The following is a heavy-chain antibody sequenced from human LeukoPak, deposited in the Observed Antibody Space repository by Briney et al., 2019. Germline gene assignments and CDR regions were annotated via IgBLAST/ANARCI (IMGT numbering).Heavy chain of an antibody. V-gene: IGHV3-23*01. Sequence: GGTLRLSCAASGFTFSSYGMSWVRQAPGKGLQGVSGISGSGGERYYTESVKGRFTISRDNSKNTLYLQMNSLRAEDTAVYFCAKAHDYYDTRGYSRVDYWGQGTLVTVSS. J-gene: IGHJ4*02. D-gene: IGHD3-22*01. CDR1: GFTFSSYG. CDR2: ISGSGGER. CDR3: AKAHDYYDTRGYSRVDY.